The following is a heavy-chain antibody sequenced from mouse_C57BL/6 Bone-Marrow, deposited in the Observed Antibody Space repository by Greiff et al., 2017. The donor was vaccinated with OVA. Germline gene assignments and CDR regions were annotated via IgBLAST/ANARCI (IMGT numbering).Heavy chain of an antibody. J-gene: IGHJ1*03. CDR2: IDPENGDT. CDR1: GFTFKDAY. CDR3: TTGSNSWYFDV. D-gene: IGHD2-5*01. V-gene: IGHV14-4*01. Sequence: VQLQQSGAELVRPGASVKLSCTASGFTFKDAYMHWVKQRPEQGLEWIGGIDPENGDTESASKFQVKATITADTSSNTAYLQLSSLTSEDTAVYYCTTGSNSWYFDVWGTGTTVTVAA.